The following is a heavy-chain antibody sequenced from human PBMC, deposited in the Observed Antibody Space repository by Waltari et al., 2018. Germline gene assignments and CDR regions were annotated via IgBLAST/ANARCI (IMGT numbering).Heavy chain of an antibody. J-gene: IGHJ4*02. Sequence: EALLVQSGGGMIQPGGSLRLSCAASGFNVNGNFMNWVRQAPGKRLQWVSTIYSGVKRFYADSVKGRFTLSRDDFTNILYLQMNSLRAEDTSTYYCTRGSADDSWGQGTLVTVSS. CDR3: TRGSADDS. CDR1: GFNVNGNF. CDR2: IYSGVKR. V-gene: IGHV3-53*01. D-gene: IGHD6-25*01.